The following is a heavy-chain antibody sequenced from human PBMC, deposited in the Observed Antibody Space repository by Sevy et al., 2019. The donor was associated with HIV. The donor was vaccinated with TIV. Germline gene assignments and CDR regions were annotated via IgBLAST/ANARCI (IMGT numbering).Heavy chain of an antibody. CDR1: GFTFSSYS. V-gene: IGHV3-21*01. CDR2: ISSSSSYI. Sequence: GGSLRLSCAASGFTFSSYSMNWVRQAPGKGLEWVSSISSSSSYIYYAHSVKGRFTISRDNAKNSLYLKMNSLRAEDTAVYYCARDSGSSSWFADYYYYYMDVWGKGTTVTVSS. J-gene: IGHJ6*03. D-gene: IGHD6-13*01. CDR3: ARDSGSSSWFADYYYYYMDV.